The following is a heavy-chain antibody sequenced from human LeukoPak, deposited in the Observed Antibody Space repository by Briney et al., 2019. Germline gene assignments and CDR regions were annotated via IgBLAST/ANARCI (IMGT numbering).Heavy chain of an antibody. CDR2: IYSGGST. CDR1: GFTFDDYG. Sequence: GGSLRLSCAASGFTFDDYGMSWVRQAPGKGLEWVSVIYSGGSTYYADSVKGRSTISRDNSKNTLYLQMNSLRAEDTAVYYCARGGSSSWVFFDYWGQGTLVTVSS. V-gene: IGHV3-66*01. J-gene: IGHJ4*02. D-gene: IGHD6-13*01. CDR3: ARGGSSSWVFFDY.